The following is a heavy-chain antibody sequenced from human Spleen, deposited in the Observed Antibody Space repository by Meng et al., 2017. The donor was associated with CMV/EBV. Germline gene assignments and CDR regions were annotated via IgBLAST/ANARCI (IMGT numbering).Heavy chain of an antibody. CDR3: ARDRTGDCSSTSCYNFYYYYGMDV. CDR2: IIPLFGIA. CDR1: CYTFTTYG. D-gene: IGHD2-2*02. V-gene: IGHV1-69*05. Sequence: SVKVSCKASCYTFTTYGISWMRQAPGQGLEWVGGIIPLFGIANYAQKFQGRVTITTDESTSTAYMSLSSLRSEDTAVYYCARDRTGDCSSTSCYNFYYYYGMDVWGQGTTVTVSS. J-gene: IGHJ6*02.